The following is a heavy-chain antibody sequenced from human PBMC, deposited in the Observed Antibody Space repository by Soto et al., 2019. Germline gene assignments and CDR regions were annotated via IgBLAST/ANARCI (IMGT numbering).Heavy chain of an antibody. Sequence: QVQLVQSGAAVKKPGSSVKVSCKASGGTFSSYAISWVRQAPGQGLEWMGGIIPIFGTANYAQKFQGRVTITADESTSTAYMELSSLRSEDTAVYYCARASDVDTAMVRTYYFDYWGQGTLVTVSS. CDR3: ARASDVDTAMVRTYYFDY. D-gene: IGHD5-18*01. V-gene: IGHV1-69*12. CDR2: IIPIFGTA. CDR1: GGTFSSYA. J-gene: IGHJ4*02.